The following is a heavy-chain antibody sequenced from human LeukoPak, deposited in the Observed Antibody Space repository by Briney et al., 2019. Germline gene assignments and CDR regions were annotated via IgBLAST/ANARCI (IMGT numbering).Heavy chain of an antibody. CDR1: GGSISSGSYY. V-gene: IGHV4-61*02. Sequence: SETLSLTCTVSGGSISSGSYYWSWIRQPAGKGLEWIGRIYTSGSTNYNPSLKSRVTISVDTSKDQFSLKLSSVTAADTAVYYCARGRRNVFGYSYGYGFDYWGQGTLVTVSS. CDR3: ARGRRNVFGYSYGYGFDY. D-gene: IGHD5-18*01. CDR2: IYTSGST. J-gene: IGHJ4*02.